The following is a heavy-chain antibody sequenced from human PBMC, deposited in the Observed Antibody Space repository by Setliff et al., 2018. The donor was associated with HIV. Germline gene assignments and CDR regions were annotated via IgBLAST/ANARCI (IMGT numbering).Heavy chain of an antibody. V-gene: IGHV1-69*13. D-gene: IGHD3-22*01. J-gene: IGHJ2*01. CDR3: ARDDHYYDMGSIYSDWYFDV. Sequence: SVKVSCKASGGTFRKYSISWVRQAPGQGLEWVGGIIPMFGSTTYAQKFYGRVTITADESTDTVEMELTSLTSEDTAMYYCARDDHYYDMGSIYSDWYFDVWGPATQVTVS. CDR2: IIPMFGST. CDR1: GGTFRKYS.